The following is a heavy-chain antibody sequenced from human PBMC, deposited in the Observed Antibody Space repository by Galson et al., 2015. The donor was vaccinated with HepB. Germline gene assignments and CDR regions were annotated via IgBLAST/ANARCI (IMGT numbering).Heavy chain of an antibody. V-gene: IGHV3-11*06. CDR3: ARAEVGATYFLH. CDR1: GFNFTEYY. CDR2: INSNSKYR. J-gene: IGHJ1*01. Sequence: SLRLSCAASGFNFTEYYMSWIRQTPGKGLEWVSYINSNSKYRDYADSERGRFTISRDNAKKSLYLQMSSLRAEDSGIYYCARAEVGATYFLHWGQGTLVTVSS. D-gene: IGHD1-26*01.